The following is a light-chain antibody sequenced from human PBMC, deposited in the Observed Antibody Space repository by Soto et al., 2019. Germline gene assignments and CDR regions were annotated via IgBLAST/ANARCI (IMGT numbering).Light chain of an antibody. CDR1: QSIGTY. J-gene: IGKJ5*01. CDR3: QQRSDWPPN. Sequence: EIVVTQSPATLSLSPGERATLSCRASQSIGTYLAWYQQKRGQAPRLLIYNAANRATGIPARFSGSGSGTDFTLTITSLEPEDFAVHYCQQRSDWPPNFGQGTRLEIK. V-gene: IGKV3-11*01. CDR2: NAA.